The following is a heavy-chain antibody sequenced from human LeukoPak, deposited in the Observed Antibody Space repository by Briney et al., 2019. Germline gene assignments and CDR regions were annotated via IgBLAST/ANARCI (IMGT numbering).Heavy chain of an antibody. V-gene: IGHV1-8*01. CDR2: MNPNSGNT. D-gene: IGHD3-22*01. CDR3: AREEPYDSTINWFDP. J-gene: IGHJ5*02. CDR1: GYTFTSYD. Sequence: ASVKVSCKASGYTFTSYDINWVRQATGQGLEWMGWMNPNSGNTGYAQKFQGRVTMTRNTSLSTAYMELSSLRSEDTAVYYCAREEPYDSTINWFDPWGQGTLVSVSS.